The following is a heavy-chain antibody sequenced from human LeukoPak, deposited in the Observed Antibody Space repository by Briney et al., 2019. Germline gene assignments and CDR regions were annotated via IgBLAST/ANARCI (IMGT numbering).Heavy chain of an antibody. J-gene: IGHJ4*02. Sequence: GGSLRLSCAASGFTFSSYGMHWVRQAPGKGLEWVAVISYDGSNKYYADSVKGRFTISRDNSKNTLYLQMNSLRAEDTAVYYCATYDTNTGGSDYWGQGTLVTVSS. CDR1: GFTFSSYG. V-gene: IGHV3-30*03. CDR2: ISYDGSNK. CDR3: ATYDTNTGGSDY. D-gene: IGHD3-22*01.